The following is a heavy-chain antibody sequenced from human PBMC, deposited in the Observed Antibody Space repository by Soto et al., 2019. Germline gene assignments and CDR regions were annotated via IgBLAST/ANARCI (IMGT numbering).Heavy chain of an antibody. V-gene: IGHV3-21*01. Sequence: PGGSLRLSCAASGFTFSSYSMNWVRQAPGKGLEWVSSISSSSSYIYYADSVKGRFTISRDNAKNSLYLQMNSLRAEDTAVYYCARYCSSTSCYGSYDYWGQGTLVTVSS. J-gene: IGHJ4*02. CDR2: ISSSSSYI. D-gene: IGHD2-2*01. CDR1: GFTFSSYS. CDR3: ARYCSSTSCYGSYDY.